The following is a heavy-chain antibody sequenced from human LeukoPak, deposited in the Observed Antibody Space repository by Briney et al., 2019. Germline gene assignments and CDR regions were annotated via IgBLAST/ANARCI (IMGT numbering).Heavy chain of an antibody. CDR3: AKARSAYEWVPILDY. Sequence: PGGSLRLSCAASGFTFSNAWMSWVRQAPGKGLEWVSGISWNSGSIGYADSVKGRFTISRDNAKNSLYLQMNSLRAEDMALYYCAKARSAYEWVPILDYWGQGTLVTVSS. CDR1: GFTFSNAW. CDR2: ISWNSGSI. J-gene: IGHJ4*02. D-gene: IGHD1-26*01. V-gene: IGHV3-9*03.